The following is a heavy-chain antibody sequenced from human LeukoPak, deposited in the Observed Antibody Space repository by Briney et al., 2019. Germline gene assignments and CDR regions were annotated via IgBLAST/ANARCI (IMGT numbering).Heavy chain of an antibody. Sequence: SETLSLTCTVSGGSISSYYWSWIRQPAGKGLEWIGRIYTSGSTNYNPSLKSRVTMSVDTSKNQFSLKLSSVTAADTAVYYCARGPNYYYDSSGYHRYDYWGQGTLVTVSS. V-gene: IGHV4-4*07. CDR1: GGSISSYY. CDR3: ARGPNYYYDSSGYHRYDY. CDR2: IYTSGST. J-gene: IGHJ4*02. D-gene: IGHD3-22*01.